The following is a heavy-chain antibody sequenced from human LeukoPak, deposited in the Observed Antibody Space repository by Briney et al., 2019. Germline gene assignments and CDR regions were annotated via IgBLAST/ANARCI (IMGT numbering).Heavy chain of an antibody. CDR3: AKSGLSRFDY. Sequence: GGSLRLSCAASGFTFSTYAMSWVRQAPGKGLEWVSSVSGSGGNTHYADSVKGRFAISRDNSKNTLSLQMNSLRAEDTAVYYCAKSGLSRFDYWGQGTLVTVSS. D-gene: IGHD4/OR15-4a*01. CDR2: VSGSGGNT. V-gene: IGHV3-23*01. J-gene: IGHJ4*02. CDR1: GFTFSTYA.